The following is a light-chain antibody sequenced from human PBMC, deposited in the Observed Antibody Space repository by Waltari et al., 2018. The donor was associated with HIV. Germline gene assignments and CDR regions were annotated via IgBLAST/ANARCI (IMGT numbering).Light chain of an antibody. J-gene: IGLJ3*02. CDR3: ATWDDSLNAWV. CDR1: SSNIGSNT. V-gene: IGLV1-44*01. CDR2: SYG. Sequence: QSVLNQSPSASGTPGQRVIISCSGSSSNIGSNTVTWYQQFPGTAPKLLIYSYGQRPSGVPEVFSGSKSSTSASLTISGLRSEEEADYYCATWDDSLNAWVFGGGTKLTVL.